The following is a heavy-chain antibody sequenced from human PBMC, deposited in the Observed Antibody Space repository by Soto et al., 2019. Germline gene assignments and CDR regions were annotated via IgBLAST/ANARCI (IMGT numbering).Heavy chain of an antibody. V-gene: IGHV1-69*02. J-gene: IGHJ3*02. CDR1: GGTFSSYT. CDR2: IIPILGIA. CDR3: ALYGSGGSGYDI. Sequence: SVKVSCKASGGTFSSYTISWVRQAPGQGLEWMGRIIPILGIANYAQKFQGRVTITADKSTSTAYMELSSLRSEDTAVYYFALYGSGGSGYDIWGQGTMVTVSS. D-gene: IGHD2-15*01.